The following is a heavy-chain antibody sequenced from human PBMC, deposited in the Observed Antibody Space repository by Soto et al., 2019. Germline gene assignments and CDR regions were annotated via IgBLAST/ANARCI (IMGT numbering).Heavy chain of an antibody. J-gene: IGHJ4*02. CDR3: AKDSGGGVGLFDY. CDR1: GFTFDDYA. D-gene: IGHD3-16*01. CDR2: ISWNSGSI. Sequence: GGSLRLSCAASGFTFDDYAIHWVRQVPGKGLDWVSGISWNSGSIGYADSVRGRFTISRDNSRNSVYLQMNSLRAEDTAFYYCAKDSGGGVGLFDYWGQGSLVTVSS. V-gene: IGHV3-9*01.